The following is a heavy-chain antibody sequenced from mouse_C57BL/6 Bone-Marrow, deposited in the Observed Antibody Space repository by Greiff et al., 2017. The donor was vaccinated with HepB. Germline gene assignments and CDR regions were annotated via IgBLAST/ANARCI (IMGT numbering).Heavy chain of an antibody. V-gene: IGHV1-42*01. CDR2: INPSTGGT. CDR1: GYSFTGYY. D-gene: IGHD2-1*01. CDR3: ARWGGNYEGVDDY. J-gene: IGHJ2*01. Sequence: VQLQQSGPELVKPGASVKISCKASGYSFTGYYMNWVKQSPEKSLEWIGEINPSTGGTTYNQKFKAKATLTVDKSSSTAYMQLKSLTSEDSAVYYCARWGGNYEGVDDYWGQGTTLTVSS.